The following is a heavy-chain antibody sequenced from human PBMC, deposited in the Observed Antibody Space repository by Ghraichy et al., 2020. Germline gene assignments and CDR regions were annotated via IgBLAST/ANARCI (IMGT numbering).Heavy chain of an antibody. Sequence: GGSLRLSCAASGFTFSSYAMSWVRQAPGKGLEWVSAISGSGGSTYYADSVKGRFTISRDNSKNTLYLQMNSLRAEDTAVYYCAKESTLRFLEWLTAPAYYDYWGQGTLVTVSS. CDR3: AKESTLRFLEWLTAPAYYDY. CDR1: GFTFSSYA. J-gene: IGHJ4*02. V-gene: IGHV3-23*01. CDR2: ISGSGGST. D-gene: IGHD3-3*01.